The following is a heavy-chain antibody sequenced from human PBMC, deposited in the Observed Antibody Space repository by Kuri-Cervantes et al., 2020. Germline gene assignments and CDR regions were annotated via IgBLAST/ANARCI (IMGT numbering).Heavy chain of an antibody. Sequence: GESLKISCAASGFTFSSYAMSWVRQAPGKGLEWVSAIIGGGSNTYYAASVRGRFTISRDNSKSTLYLQMNRLRAEDTAVYHCAKNWGRSSAMSDYWGQGTLVTVSS. V-gene: IGHV3-23*01. J-gene: IGHJ4*02. CDR2: IIGGGSNT. D-gene: IGHD2-2*01. CDR1: GFTFSSYA. CDR3: AKNWGRSSAMSDY.